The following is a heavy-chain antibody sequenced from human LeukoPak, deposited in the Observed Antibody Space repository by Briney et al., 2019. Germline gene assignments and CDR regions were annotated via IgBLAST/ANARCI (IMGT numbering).Heavy chain of an antibody. D-gene: IGHD2-8*01. Sequence: GASVKVSCKASGYTFTSYGISWVRQAPGQGLEWMGWISAYNGNTNYAQKLQGRVTMTTDTSTSTAYMELRSLRSDDTAVYYCARDPVYDMSRGPPRFNGMDVWGQGTTVTVSS. CDR1: GYTFTSYG. CDR2: ISAYNGNT. J-gene: IGHJ6*02. V-gene: IGHV1-18*01. CDR3: ARDPVYDMSRGPPRFNGMDV.